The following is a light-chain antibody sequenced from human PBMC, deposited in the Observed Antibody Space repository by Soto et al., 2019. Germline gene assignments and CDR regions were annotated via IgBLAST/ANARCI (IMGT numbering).Light chain of an antibody. J-gene: IGLJ3*02. CDR3: CAYAGRNNLNV. V-gene: IGLV2-8*01. CDR2: EVS. Sequence: QSALTQPPSASVSPGQSVTLSCTGTSSDVGGYKYVSCYQQHPGKAPKLMSYEVSQRPSGVPDRFSGSKSGNTASLTVSGLQAEDEADYYCCAYAGRNNLNVFGGGTKLTVL. CDR1: SSDVGGYKY.